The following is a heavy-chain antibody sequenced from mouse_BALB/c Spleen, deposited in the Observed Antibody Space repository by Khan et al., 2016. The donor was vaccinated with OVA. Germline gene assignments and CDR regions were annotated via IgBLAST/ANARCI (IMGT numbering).Heavy chain of an antibody. J-gene: IGHJ2*01. CDR2: IDPANGNT. CDR1: GFNFTDTY. Sequence: VQLKQSGAELVKPGASVKLSCTASGFNFTDTYMHWVKQRPEQGLEWIGRIDPANGNTKYDPKFQGKATITADTSSNTAYLQLSSLTSEDTAVYYCDRINAWGQGTTLTVSS. V-gene: IGHV14-3*02. CDR3: DRINA.